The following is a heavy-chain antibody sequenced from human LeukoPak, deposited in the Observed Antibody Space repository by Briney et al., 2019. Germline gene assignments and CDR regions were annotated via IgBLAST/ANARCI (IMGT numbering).Heavy chain of an antibody. CDR2: IYYSGST. Sequence: PSETLSLTCTVSGGSISSSSYYWGWIRQPPGKGLEWIGSIYYSGSTYYNPSLKSRVTLSVDTSKNQFSLKLSSVTAADTAVYYCARLRRDGYNYDDYWGQGTLVTVSS. CDR3: ARLRRDGYNYDDY. V-gene: IGHV4-39*01. CDR1: GGSISSSSYY. D-gene: IGHD5-24*01. J-gene: IGHJ4*02.